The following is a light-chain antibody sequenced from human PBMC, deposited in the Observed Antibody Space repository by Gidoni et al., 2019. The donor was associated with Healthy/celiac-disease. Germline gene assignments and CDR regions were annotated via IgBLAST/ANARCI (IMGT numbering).Light chain of an antibody. CDR1: QSVSSN. CDR2: GAS. CDR3: QQYNNWPYT. J-gene: IGKJ2*01. Sequence: EIVMTQSPATLSVSPGDRATLSCRASQSVSSNLAWYQQKPGQAPRLLIYGASTRATGIPARFSGSGSGTEFTLTISSLQSEDFAVDYCQQYNNWPYTFGQXTKLEIK. V-gene: IGKV3-15*01.